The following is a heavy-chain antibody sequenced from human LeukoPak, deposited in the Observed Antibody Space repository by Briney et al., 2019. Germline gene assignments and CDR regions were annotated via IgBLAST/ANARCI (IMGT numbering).Heavy chain of an antibody. V-gene: IGHV3-48*04. CDR2: ISGSSGTI. CDR1: GFTFSSYS. J-gene: IGHJ4*02. Sequence: GGSLRLFCAASGFTFSSYSLNWVRRAPGKGLEWVSYISGSSGTIYYTDSVKGRFTVYRDNAKNSLYLQMNSLRAEDTAVYYCAREPRSNYFFDYWGQGTLVTVSS. CDR3: AREPRSNYFFDY. D-gene: IGHD1-1*01.